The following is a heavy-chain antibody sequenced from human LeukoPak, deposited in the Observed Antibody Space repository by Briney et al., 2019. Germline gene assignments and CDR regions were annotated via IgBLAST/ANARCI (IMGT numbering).Heavy chain of an antibody. CDR3: ARLVGDYYFDY. J-gene: IGHJ4*02. CDR2: IYYSGST. V-gene: IGHV4-39*01. CDR1: GGSIRSSYYY. Sequence: SETLSLTCTVSGGSIRSSYYYWGWIRQPPGEGLEWIGSIYYSGSTYYNPSLKSRVTISVDTSKNQFSLKLSSVTAADTAVYYCARLVGDYYFDYWGQGTRVTVSS. D-gene: IGHD2-21*01.